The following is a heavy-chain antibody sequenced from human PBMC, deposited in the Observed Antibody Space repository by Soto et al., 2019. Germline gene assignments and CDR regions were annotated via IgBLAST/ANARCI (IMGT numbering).Heavy chain of an antibody. CDR1: GFIFSDYY. J-gene: IGHJ5*02. D-gene: IGHD4-17*01. Sequence: PGGSLRLSCAASGFIFSDYYMSWTRQAPGKGLEWVSDISSRGSPKYYADSVKGRFTVSRDNAKKSLYLQMNSLRAEDTAVYYSARDLIDATATLDLWGQGTLVTVSS. CDR3: ARDLIDATATLDL. V-gene: IGHV3-11*01. CDR2: ISSRGSPK.